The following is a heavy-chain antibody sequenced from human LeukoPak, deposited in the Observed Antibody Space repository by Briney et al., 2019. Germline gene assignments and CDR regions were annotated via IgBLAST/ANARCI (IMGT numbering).Heavy chain of an antibody. CDR2: INHSGST. J-gene: IGHJ6*02. CDR3: ARGRYYDSSGYSNYYYYGMDV. Sequence: SETLSLTCAVYGGSFSGYYWSWIRQPPGKGLEWIGEINHSGSTSYNPSLKSRVTISVDTSKNQFSLKLSSVTAADTAVCYCARGRYYDSSGYSNYYYYGMDVWGQGTTVTVSS. V-gene: IGHV4-34*01. CDR1: GGSFSGYY. D-gene: IGHD3-22*01.